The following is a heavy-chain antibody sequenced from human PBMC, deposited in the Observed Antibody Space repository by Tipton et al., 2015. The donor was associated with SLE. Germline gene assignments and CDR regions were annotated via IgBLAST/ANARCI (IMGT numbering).Heavy chain of an antibody. CDR3: ARRDNFWGSYRRAHPYFDL. J-gene: IGHJ4*02. V-gene: IGHV4-59*12. CDR1: GGSISTYY. CDR2: SYHTGST. Sequence: TLSLTCTVSGGSISTYYWSWIRQPPKQGLEWIGWSYHTGSTDYNPSLKSRVAISVDTSKNQFSLKLTSVTAADTAVYYCARRDNFWGSYRRAHPYFDLWGQGALVTVSS. D-gene: IGHD3-16*02.